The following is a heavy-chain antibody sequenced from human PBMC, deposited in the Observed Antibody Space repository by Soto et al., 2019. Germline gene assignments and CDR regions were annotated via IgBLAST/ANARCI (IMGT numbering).Heavy chain of an antibody. J-gene: IGHJ4*02. CDR2: MYYSGTS. CDR1: GGSMINYY. D-gene: IGHD3-16*01. CDR3: VRSGHSFGGVS. Sequence: SETLSLTCSVSGGSMINYYVSWVRQTPEKGLECIGYMYYSGTSNYNSSLKSRVTISVDTSKNQFSLKLSSVTAADTATYYCVRSGHSFGGVSWGLGTLVTVSS. V-gene: IGHV4-59*01.